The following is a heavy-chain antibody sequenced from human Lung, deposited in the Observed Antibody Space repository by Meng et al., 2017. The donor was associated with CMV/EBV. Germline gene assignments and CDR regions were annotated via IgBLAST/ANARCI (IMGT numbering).Heavy chain of an antibody. D-gene: IGHD6-6*01. CDR2: IYCSGST. J-gene: IGHJ4*02. Sequence: SXTXSLXCTVSGDSISSSSYYWGWIRQPPGKGLEWIGSIYCSGSTNYNPSLKSRVTISIDTSKNQFSLKLSSVTAADTAVYYCATDQQYSSYIYWRQGTLVTVSS. CDR1: GDSISSSSYY. V-gene: IGHV4-39*07. CDR3: ATDQQYSSYIY.